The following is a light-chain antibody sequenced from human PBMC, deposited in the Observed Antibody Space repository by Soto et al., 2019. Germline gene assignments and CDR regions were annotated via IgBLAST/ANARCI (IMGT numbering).Light chain of an antibody. Sequence: DIQMTQSPASLSASVGDRVTITCRASQTISSYLNWYQQKAGAAPKLLIYSASTLQSGVPSRFSGSGFGTDYTLTISSLQPAACAVYYCQQNFRTPPKFGQGTKLDSK. J-gene: IGKJ2*01. CDR3: QQNFRTPPK. CDR2: SAS. CDR1: QTISSY. V-gene: IGKV1-39*01.